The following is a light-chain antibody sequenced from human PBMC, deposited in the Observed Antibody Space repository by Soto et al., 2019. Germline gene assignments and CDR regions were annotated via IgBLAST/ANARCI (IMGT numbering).Light chain of an antibody. CDR1: SSDVGGYNY. CDR3: SSYTCSSTYVV. J-gene: IGLJ2*01. Sequence: QSALTQPASVSGSPGQSITISCTGTSSDVGGYNYVSWYQQHPGKAPKLMIYDVSNRPSGVSNRFSGSKSGNTASLTISGHQAEDEADYYCSSYTCSSTYVVFGGGTKLTVL. CDR2: DVS. V-gene: IGLV2-14*01.